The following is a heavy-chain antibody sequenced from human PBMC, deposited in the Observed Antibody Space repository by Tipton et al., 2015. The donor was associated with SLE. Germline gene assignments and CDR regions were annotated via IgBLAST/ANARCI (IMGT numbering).Heavy chain of an antibody. CDR1: GGSISSGSYY. V-gene: IGHV4-61*02. D-gene: IGHD3-10*01. CDR2: IYTIGST. CDR3: ARGSGGTSGG. Sequence: TLSLTCTVAGGSISSGSYYWSWIRQPAGKAMEWIGRIYTIGSTNYNPSLKSRVTITVDTSKNQFSLNLSSVTAADKAVYYCARGSGGTSGGWGQGTMVTVSS. J-gene: IGHJ3*01.